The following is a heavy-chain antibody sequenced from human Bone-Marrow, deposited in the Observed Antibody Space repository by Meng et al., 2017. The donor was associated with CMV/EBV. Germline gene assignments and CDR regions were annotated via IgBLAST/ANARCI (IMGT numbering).Heavy chain of an antibody. CDR1: GFTFSSYW. CDR2: IKQDGSEK. D-gene: IGHD1-1*01. J-gene: IGHJ6*02. Sequence: GESLKISCAASGFTFSSYWMSWVRQAPGKGLEWVANIKQDGSEKYYVDSVKGRFTISRDNAKNSLYLQMNSLRAEDTAVYYCARAVAGTNYYYYGMDVWGQGTTVTVSS. CDR3: ARAVAGTNYYYYGMDV. V-gene: IGHV3-7*03.